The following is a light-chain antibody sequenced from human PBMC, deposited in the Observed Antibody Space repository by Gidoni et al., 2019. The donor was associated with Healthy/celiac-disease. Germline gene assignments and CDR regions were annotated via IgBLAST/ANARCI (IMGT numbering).Light chain of an antibody. CDR1: QDLSNY. J-gene: IGKJ2*01. Sequence: IQSTQSPSSLSASVGDRVPITCQASQDLSNYLNRSQQKPGKAPKLLIYDASNLETGVPSRFSGSGSGTDFTFTISSLQPEDIATYYCQQYDNLPYTFGQXTKLEIK. V-gene: IGKV1-33*01. CDR2: DAS. CDR3: QQYDNLPYT.